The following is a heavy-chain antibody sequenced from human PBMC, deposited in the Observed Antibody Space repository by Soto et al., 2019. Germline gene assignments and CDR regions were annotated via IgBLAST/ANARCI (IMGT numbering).Heavy chain of an antibody. CDR2: IIPIFGTA. Sequence: QVQLVQSGAEVKKPGSSVKVSCKASGGTFSSYAISWVRQPPGQGLEWMGGIIPIFGTANYAQKFQGRVTITADESTSTAYMELSSLRSEDTAVYYCARDKQRYCSGGSCTIEHWGQGTLVTVSS. V-gene: IGHV1-69*01. J-gene: IGHJ1*01. CDR3: ARDKQRYCSGGSCTIEH. CDR1: GGTFSSYA. D-gene: IGHD2-15*01.